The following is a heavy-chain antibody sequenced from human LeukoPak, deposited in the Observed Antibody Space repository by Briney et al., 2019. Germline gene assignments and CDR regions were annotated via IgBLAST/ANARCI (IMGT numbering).Heavy chain of an antibody. CDR3: ASLGSGSSYAVSPFDI. V-gene: IGHV4-59*07. Sequence: SDTLSLTCSVSGASIRSYYWSWIRQPPRKALEWIGYIHYSGNTKYNPPLRSRVAISVDTAKNQFFLNLTSVTATDTGVYYCASLGSGSSYAVSPFDIWGQGTMVTVFS. D-gene: IGHD1-26*01. J-gene: IGHJ3*02. CDR2: IHYSGNT. CDR1: GASIRSYY.